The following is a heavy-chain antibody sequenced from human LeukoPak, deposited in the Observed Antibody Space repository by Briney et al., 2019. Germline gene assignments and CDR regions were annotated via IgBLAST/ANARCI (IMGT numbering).Heavy chain of an antibody. CDR1: GYTFTSYA. V-gene: IGHV1-3*01. CDR3: ARTGSGSYYNPVYYYYYGMDV. CDR2: INAGNGNT. D-gene: IGHD3-10*01. J-gene: IGHJ6*02. Sequence: ASVKVSCKASGYTFTSYAMHWVRQAPGQRLEWMGWINAGNGNTKYSQKFQGRVTITRDTSASTAYMELSSLRSEDTAVYYCARTGSGSYYNPVYYYYYGMDVWGQGTTVTVSS.